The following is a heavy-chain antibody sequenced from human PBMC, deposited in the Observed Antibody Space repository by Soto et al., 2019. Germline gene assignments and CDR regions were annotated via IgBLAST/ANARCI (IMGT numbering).Heavy chain of an antibody. CDR1: GYTFTSYG. V-gene: IGHV1-18*01. J-gene: IGHJ4*02. Sequence: ASVKVSCKASGYTFTSYGISWVRQAPGQGLEWMGWISAYNGNTNYAQKLQGRVTMTTDTSTSTAYMELRSLRSDDTAVYYCAREYSDILTGPFDYWGQGTLVTVSS. D-gene: IGHD3-9*01. CDR2: ISAYNGNT. CDR3: AREYSDILTGPFDY.